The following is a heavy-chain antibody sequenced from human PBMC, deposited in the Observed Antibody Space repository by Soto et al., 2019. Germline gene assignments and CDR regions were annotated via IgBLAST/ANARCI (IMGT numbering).Heavy chain of an antibody. J-gene: IGHJ5*02. CDR2: IYHSGST. V-gene: IGHV4-30-2*01. CDR3: ARGYCSGGSCYPPTRSWFDP. D-gene: IGHD2-15*01. CDR1: GGSISSGGYS. Sequence: QLQLQESGSGLVKPSQTLSLTCAVSGGSISSGGYSWSWIRQPPGKGLEWIGYIYHSGSTYYNPSLKSRVTISVDRSKNQFSLKLSSVTAADTAVYYCARGYCSGGSCYPPTRSWFDPWGQGTLVTVSS.